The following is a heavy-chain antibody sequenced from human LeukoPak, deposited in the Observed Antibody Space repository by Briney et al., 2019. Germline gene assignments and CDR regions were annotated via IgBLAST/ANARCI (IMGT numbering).Heavy chain of an antibody. D-gene: IGHD6-13*01. J-gene: IGHJ5*02. CDR3: ARVSPRIAPVGWFDP. CDR1: GGSISSSSYY. CDR2: IYYSGST. V-gene: IGHV4-39*07. Sequence: PSETLSLTYTVSGGSISSSSYYWGWIRQPPGKGLEWIGSIYYSGSTYYNPSLKSRVTISVDTSKNQFSLKLSSVTAADTAVYYCARVSPRIAPVGWFDPWGQGTLVTVSS.